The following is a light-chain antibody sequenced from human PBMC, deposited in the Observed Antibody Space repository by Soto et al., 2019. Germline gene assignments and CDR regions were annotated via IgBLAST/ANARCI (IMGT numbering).Light chain of an antibody. CDR3: CSYAGYSTYV. V-gene: IGLV1-47*01. CDR2: RNN. Sequence: QSVLTQSPSASGTPGQRVTISCSGSRSNIGRNFAYWYQHVPGTAPRLLIQRNNERPSGVPDRFSGSKSGTSVSLAISGLRAEDEGDYYCCSYAGYSTYVFGTGTKLTVL. J-gene: IGLJ1*01. CDR1: RSNIGRNF.